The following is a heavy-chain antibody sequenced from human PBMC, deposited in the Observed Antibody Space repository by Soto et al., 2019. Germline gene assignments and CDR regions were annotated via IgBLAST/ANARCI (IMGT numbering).Heavy chain of an antibody. CDR2: LSPATGKTKT. D-gene: IGHD3-3*01. CDR1: GYTFTNYD. Sequence: QVQLLQSGAEVKRPGASVKVYCRASGYTFTNYDVSWVRQAAGQGLEWMGWLSPATGKTKTTYLPQVRDRVSMTWDTSVATADLEVLDRTSDDTAVYYCARGGTAHYDFWSDPRGDWLASWGQGTLVTVSS. V-gene: IGHV1-8*01. CDR3: ARGGTAHYDFWSDPRGDWLAS. J-gene: IGHJ5*01.